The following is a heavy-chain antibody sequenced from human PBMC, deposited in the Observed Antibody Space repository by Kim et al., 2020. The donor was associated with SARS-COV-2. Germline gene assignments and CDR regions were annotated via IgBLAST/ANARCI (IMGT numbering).Heavy chain of an antibody. J-gene: IGHJ4*02. Sequence: GGSLRLSCAASGFTFEDYAMHWVRQSPGKGLEWVSGIGWNSSGIVYADSVKGRFTISRDNAKNSLYLQMNSLTAEDTALYYCAAKIGGQTSFDYWGQGTLVIVSS. D-gene: IGHD3-16*01. V-gene: IGHV3-9*01. CDR1: GFTFEDYA. CDR3: AAKIGGQTSFDY. CDR2: IGWNSSGI.